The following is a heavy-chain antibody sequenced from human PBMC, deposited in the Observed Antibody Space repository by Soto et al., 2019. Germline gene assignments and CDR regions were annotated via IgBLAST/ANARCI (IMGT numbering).Heavy chain of an antibody. V-gene: IGHV4-30-4*01. D-gene: IGHD3-10*01. CDR3: AKYYYASGGYSRFDS. Sequence: SETLSLTCTVSGASISSGDNYWSWIRQPPGKGLEWIGYIYYAQSTYYNPSLKSRVSMSADTSKNQISLRLDSVTAADTAVYYCAKYYYASGGYSRFDSWGRGTLVTVSS. CDR1: GASISSGDNY. J-gene: IGHJ4*01. CDR2: IYYAQST.